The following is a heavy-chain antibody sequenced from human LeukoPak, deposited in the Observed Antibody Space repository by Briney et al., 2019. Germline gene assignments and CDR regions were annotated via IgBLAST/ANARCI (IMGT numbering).Heavy chain of an antibody. J-gene: IGHJ5*02. CDR3: ARAERYYYDSSGRNTGVDP. CDR1: GYTFTSYD. Sequence: ASVKVSCKASGYTFTSYDINWVRQATGQGLEWMGWMNPISGNTGYAQKFQGRVTMTRNTSISTAYMELSSLRSEDTAVYYCARAERYYYDSSGRNTGVDPWGQGTLVTVSS. CDR2: MNPISGNT. D-gene: IGHD3-22*01. V-gene: IGHV1-8*01.